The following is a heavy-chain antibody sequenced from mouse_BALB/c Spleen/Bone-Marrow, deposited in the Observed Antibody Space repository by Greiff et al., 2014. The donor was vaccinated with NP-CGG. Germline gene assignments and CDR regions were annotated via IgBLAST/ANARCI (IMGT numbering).Heavy chain of an antibody. D-gene: IGHD1-1*01. J-gene: IGHJ3*01. V-gene: IGHV5-12-2*01. CDR1: GFTFSSYT. Sequence: EVKLVEPGGGLVQPGGSLKLSCAASGFTFSSYTMSWVRQTPEKRLEWVAYISNGGGSTYYPDTVKGRFTISRDNAKNTLYLQMRSLRSEDSAVYYCERGIYYYDSSYAYWGQGTLVTVSA. CDR3: ERGIYYYDSSYAY. CDR2: ISNGGGST.